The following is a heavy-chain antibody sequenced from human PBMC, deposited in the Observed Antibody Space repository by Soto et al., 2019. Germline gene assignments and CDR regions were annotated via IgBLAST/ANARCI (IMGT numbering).Heavy chain of an antibody. D-gene: IGHD1-26*01. V-gene: IGHV4-4*02. CDR3: ARDLRGWEPWYYFDY. J-gene: IGHJ4*02. CDR1: GGSISSSNW. Sequence: SETLSLTCAVSGGSISSSNWWSWVRQPPGKGLEWIGEIYHSGSTNYNPSLKSRVTISVDKSKNQFSLKLSSVTAADTAVYYCARDLRGWEPWYYFDYWGQGTLVTVSS. CDR2: IYHSGST.